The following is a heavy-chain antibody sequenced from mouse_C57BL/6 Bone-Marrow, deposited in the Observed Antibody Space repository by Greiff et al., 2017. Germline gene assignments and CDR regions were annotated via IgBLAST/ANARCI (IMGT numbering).Heavy chain of an antibody. V-gene: IGHV5-2*01. CDR1: EYEFPSPD. CDR2: ITSDGGST. Sequence: DVQLVESGGGLVQPGESLKLSCESNEYEFPSPDMSWVRKTPEKSLELVAAITSDGGSTYYPATMGRRFLLSRDNTTQTPYQQMSSLSDEYTALYYCARHYYGSGRYFAYWGQGTPLTVSA. CDR3: ARHYYGSGRYFAY. J-gene: IGHJ2*01. D-gene: IGHD1-1*01.